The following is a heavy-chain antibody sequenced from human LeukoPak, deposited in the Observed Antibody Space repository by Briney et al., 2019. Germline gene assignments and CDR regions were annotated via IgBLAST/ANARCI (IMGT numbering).Heavy chain of an antibody. Sequence: SETLSLTCTVSGGSISSGGYYWRWIRQHPGKGLEWIGYIYYSGSTYYNPSLKSRVTISVDTSKNQFSLKLSSVTAADTAVYYCASHLWFEKYFDYWGQGTLVTVSS. D-gene: IGHD3-10*01. V-gene: IGHV4-31*03. CDR2: IYYSGST. J-gene: IGHJ4*02. CDR3: ASHLWFEKYFDY. CDR1: GGSISSGGYY.